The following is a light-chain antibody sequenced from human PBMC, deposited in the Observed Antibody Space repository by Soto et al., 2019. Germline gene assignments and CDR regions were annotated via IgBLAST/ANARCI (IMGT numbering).Light chain of an antibody. V-gene: IGKV1-17*01. J-gene: IGKJ4*01. CDR2: APF. Sequence: DIQMTQSPSSLSASVGDRFTITCRASKGIRNDLGWYHQKPGKAPRRLIYAPFSLQRGVLSRFIDSLSRTEFTLAIISLQPEDFATLYCLPHNRYLLAFGGGIKVEIK. CDR3: LPHNRYLLA. CDR1: KGIRND.